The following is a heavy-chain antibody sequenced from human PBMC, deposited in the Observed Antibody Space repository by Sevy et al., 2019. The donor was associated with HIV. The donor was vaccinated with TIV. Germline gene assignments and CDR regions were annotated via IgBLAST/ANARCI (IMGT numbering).Heavy chain of an antibody. CDR3: AGSYYDSSGYYYLLGDDAFDI. J-gene: IGHJ3*02. CDR2: ISAYNGNT. CDR1: GYTFISYG. V-gene: IGHV1-18*04. Sequence: ASVKVSCKASGYTFISYGISWVRQAPGQGLEWMGWISAYNGNTNYAQKLPGRVTMTTDTSTSIAYMGLRSLRSDDTAVYYCAGSYYDSSGYYYLLGDDAFDIWGQGTMVTVSS. D-gene: IGHD3-22*01.